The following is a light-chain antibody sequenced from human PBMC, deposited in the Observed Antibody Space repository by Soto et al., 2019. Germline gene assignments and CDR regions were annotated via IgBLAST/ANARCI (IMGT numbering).Light chain of an antibody. CDR1: QTVSNNY. CDR2: GAS. CDR3: QQYNTSPFT. Sequence: EVVLTQSPGTLSLSPVEIGSFSFMASQTVSNNYLAWYQKKPGQAPRLLIYGASTRATGIPDRFTGSGSGTDFTLTITRLEPEDFALYYCQQYNTSPFTFGQGTRLEIK. V-gene: IGKV3-20*01. J-gene: IGKJ5*01.